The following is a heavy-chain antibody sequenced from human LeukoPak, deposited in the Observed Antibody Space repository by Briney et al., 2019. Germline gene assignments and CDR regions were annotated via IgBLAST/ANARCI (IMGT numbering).Heavy chain of an antibody. D-gene: IGHD3-16*01. J-gene: IGHJ4*02. V-gene: IGHV3-21*01. CDR3: ARGKFDFDY. Sequence: AGGSLRLSCAASGFTFSSYSMNWVRQAPGKGLEWVSSISSSSSYIYYADSVKGRFTISRDNAKTSLYLQMNSLRAEDTAVYYCARGKFDFDYWGQGTLVTVSS. CDR2: ISSSSSYI. CDR1: GFTFSSYS.